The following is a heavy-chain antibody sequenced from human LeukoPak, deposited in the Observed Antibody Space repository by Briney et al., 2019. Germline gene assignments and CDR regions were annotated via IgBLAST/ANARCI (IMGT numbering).Heavy chain of an antibody. CDR2: IIPIFGTA. D-gene: IGHD1-1*01. CDR3: ARDQDWNDAGVAFDI. V-gene: IGHV1-69*05. Sequence: SVKVSCKASGYTFTGYYMHWVRQAPGQGLEWMGGIIPIFGTANYAQKFQGRVTITTDESTSTAYMELSSLRSEDTAVYYCARDQDWNDAGVAFDIWGQGTMVTVSS. CDR1: GYTFTGYY. J-gene: IGHJ3*02.